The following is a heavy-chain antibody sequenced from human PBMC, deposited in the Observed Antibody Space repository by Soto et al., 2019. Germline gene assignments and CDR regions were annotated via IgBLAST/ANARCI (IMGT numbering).Heavy chain of an antibody. J-gene: IGHJ6*03. CDR3: TTVSRIVVDRLYYYYYMDV. CDR2: IKSKTDGGTT. CDR1: GFTFSNAW. V-gene: IGHV3-15*01. Sequence: GGSLRLSCAASGFTFSNAWMSWVRQAPGKGLEWVGRIKSKTDGGTTDYAAPVKGRFTISRDDSKNTLYLQMNSLKTEDTAVYYCTTVSRIVVDRLYYYYYMDVWGKGTTVTVSS. D-gene: IGHD2-2*01.